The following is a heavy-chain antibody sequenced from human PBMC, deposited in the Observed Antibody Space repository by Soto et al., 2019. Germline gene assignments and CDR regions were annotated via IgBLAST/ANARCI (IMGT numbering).Heavy chain of an antibody. CDR1: GFTFSSYG. CDR3: AKDYGDYANWFDP. V-gene: IGHV3-30*18. J-gene: IGHJ5*02. CDR2: ISYDGSNK. Sequence: QVQLVESGGCVVQPGRSLRLSCAASGFTFSSYGMHWVRQAPGKGLEWVAVISYDGSNKYYADSVKGRFTISRDNSKNTLYLQMNSLRAEDTAVYYCAKDYGDYANWFDPWGQGTLVTVSS. D-gene: IGHD4-17*01.